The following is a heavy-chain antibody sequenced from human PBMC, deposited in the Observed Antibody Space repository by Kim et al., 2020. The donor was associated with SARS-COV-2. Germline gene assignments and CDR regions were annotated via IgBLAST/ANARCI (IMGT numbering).Heavy chain of an antibody. CDR3: ARAGDFGELSNWFDP. V-gene: IGHV4-34*01. Sequence: SETLSLTCAVYGGSFSGYYWSWIRQPPGKGLEWIGEINHSGSTNYNPSLKSRVTISVDTSKNQFSLKLSSVTAADTAVYYCARAGDFGELSNWFDPWGQGTLVTVSS. CDR2: INHSGST. CDR1: GGSFSGYY. J-gene: IGHJ5*02. D-gene: IGHD3-10*01.